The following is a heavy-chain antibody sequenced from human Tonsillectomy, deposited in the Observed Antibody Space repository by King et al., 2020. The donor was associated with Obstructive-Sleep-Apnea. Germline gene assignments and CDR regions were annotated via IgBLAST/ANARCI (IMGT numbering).Heavy chain of an antibody. CDR3: ARDDLGDYVTVDY. CDR1: GYTFTDYY. CDR2: ITPNSGGT. J-gene: IGHJ4*02. D-gene: IGHD4-17*01. V-gene: IGHV1-2*02. Sequence: VQLVQSGAEVKKPGASVKVSCKASGYTFTDYYIHWVRQAPGQGLEWMGWITPNSGGTNYAQKFQGRVTMTRDTSISTAYMELSRLRSDDTAVYYCARDDLGDYVTVDYWGQGSLVTVSS.